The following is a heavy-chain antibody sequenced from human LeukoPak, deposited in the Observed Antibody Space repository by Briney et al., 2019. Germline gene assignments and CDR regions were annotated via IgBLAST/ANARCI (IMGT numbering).Heavy chain of an antibody. D-gene: IGHD3-16*01. CDR2: ISWNSGSI. J-gene: IGHJ4*02. CDR3: LGELH. Sequence: SLRLSCAASGFTFDDYAMHWVRQAPGKGLEWVSGISWNSGSIGYADSVKGRFTISRDNSKNTLYLQMNSLRTEDTAVYYCLGELHWGQGTLVTVSS. CDR1: GFTFDDYA. V-gene: IGHV3-9*01.